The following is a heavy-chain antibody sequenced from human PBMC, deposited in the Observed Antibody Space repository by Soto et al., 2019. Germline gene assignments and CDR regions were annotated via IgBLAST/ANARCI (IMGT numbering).Heavy chain of an antibody. CDR1: GFTFSRYW. CDR3: ASNYAYAHGSYWYGIDV. D-gene: IGHD3-16*01. J-gene: IGHJ6*02. Sequence: EVQLVESGGGLVLPGGSLRLSCAASGFTFSRYWLHWVRQAPGKGLVWVARISSSGSDTHYADSVKGRFTISRDTAKNTLYLQMNSLRGDDTAVYYCASNYAYAHGSYWYGIDVWGQGTTVTVSS. CDR2: ISSSGSDT. V-gene: IGHV3-74*01.